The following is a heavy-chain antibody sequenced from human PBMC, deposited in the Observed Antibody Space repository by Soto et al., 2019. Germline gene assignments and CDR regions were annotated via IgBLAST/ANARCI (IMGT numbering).Heavy chain of an antibody. Sequence: SETLSLTYTVSGGSISGSSFYWGWIRQPPGKGLESIATIHYSGSTYYNPSLKSRVTISVDTSKNQFSLKLTSVTAADTAVYYCARQSTRYSVDVDYCGQGTLVTVS. CDR1: GGSISGSSFY. CDR3: ARQSTRYSVDVDY. CDR2: IHYSGST. V-gene: IGHV4-39*01. J-gene: IGHJ4*02. D-gene: IGHD5-18*01.